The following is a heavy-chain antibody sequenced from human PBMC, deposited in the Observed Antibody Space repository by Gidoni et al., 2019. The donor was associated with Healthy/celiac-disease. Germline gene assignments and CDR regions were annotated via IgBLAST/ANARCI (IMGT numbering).Heavy chain of an antibody. V-gene: IGHV3-23*01. CDR2: ISGSGGST. D-gene: IGHD2-2*01. J-gene: IGHJ6*02. Sequence: EVPLLESGGGLVQPGGSRRLCCAASGFTFSSYAMSWVRQAPGKVLEWVSAISGSGGSTYYADSVKGRFTISRDNSTNTLYLQMNSLRAEDTAVYYCAKDLDVVVPAPMDVWGQGTTVTVSS. CDR3: AKDLDVVVPAPMDV. CDR1: GFTFSSYA.